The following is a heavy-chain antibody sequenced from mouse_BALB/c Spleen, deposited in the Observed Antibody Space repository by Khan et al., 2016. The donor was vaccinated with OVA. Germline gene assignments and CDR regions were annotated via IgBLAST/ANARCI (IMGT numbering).Heavy chain of an antibody. CDR3: TSRDSSYTLFGY. Sequence: QVQLQQSGAELAKPGASVKMSCKASGYTFTNYWMHWVKQRPGQGLEWIGYIDPTTGYTEYNQKFKDKATLTADKSSSTAYMQLSSLTSEDSAVSYCTSRDSSYTLFGYCGQGTLVTVSA. V-gene: IGHV1-7*01. D-gene: IGHD1-1*01. CDR1: GYTFTNYW. CDR2: IDPTTGYT. J-gene: IGHJ3*01.